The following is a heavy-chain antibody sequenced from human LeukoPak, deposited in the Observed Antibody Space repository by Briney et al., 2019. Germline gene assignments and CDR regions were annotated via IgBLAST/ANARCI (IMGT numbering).Heavy chain of an antibody. CDR3: ARLTRLSTSPDRYYLDY. D-gene: IGHD6-6*01. Sequence: SETLSLTCAVYGGSFSGYYWSWIRQPPGKGLEWIGYIYTSGGTNYIPSLKGRVTISIDTSKNQFSLKLSSVTAADSAVYYCARLTRLSTSPDRYYLDYWGQGTLVTVSS. CDR1: GGSFSGYY. CDR2: IYTSGGT. V-gene: IGHV4-4*09. J-gene: IGHJ4*02.